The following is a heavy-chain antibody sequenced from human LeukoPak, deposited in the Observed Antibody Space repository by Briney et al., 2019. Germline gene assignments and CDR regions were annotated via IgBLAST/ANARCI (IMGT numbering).Heavy chain of an antibody. Sequence: PSETLSLTCAVYGGSFSGYYWSWIRQPPGKGLEWIGEINHSGSTNYNPSLKSRVTISVDTSKNQFSLKLSSVTAADTAVYYCARRTTLSDAFDIWGQGTMVTVSS. J-gene: IGHJ3*02. V-gene: IGHV4-34*01. D-gene: IGHD1-1*01. CDR2: INHSGST. CDR3: ARRTTLSDAFDI. CDR1: GGSFSGYY.